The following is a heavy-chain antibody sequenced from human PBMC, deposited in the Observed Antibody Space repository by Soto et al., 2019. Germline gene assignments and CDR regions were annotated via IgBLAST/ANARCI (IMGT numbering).Heavy chain of an antibody. CDR1: GCTFPSYY. J-gene: IGHJ5*02. CDR3: ARDYSNNVGWFDP. Sequence: ASVEECYNASGCTFPSYYMNWVRQAPGQGLEWMGIINPSGGSTSYAQKFQGRVTMTRDTSTSTVYMELSSLRSDDTAVYYCARDYSNNVGWFDPWGQGTLVTVSS. CDR2: INPSGGST. V-gene: IGHV1-46*01. D-gene: IGHD4-4*01.